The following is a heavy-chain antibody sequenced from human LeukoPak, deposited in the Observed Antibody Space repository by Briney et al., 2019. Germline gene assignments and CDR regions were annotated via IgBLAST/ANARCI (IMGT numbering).Heavy chain of an antibody. J-gene: IGHJ4*02. CDR1: GFTFDDYA. V-gene: IGHV3-9*01. Sequence: PGRSLRLSCAASGFTFDDYAMHWVRQAPGKGLEWVSGILRNSGGIGYADSVKGRFTISRDDAKNSLYLQMNSLRAEDTALYYCVKDGGRDTAAAYYWGQGTLVSVSS. CDR3: VKDGGRDTAAAYY. D-gene: IGHD6-13*01. CDR2: ILRNSGGI.